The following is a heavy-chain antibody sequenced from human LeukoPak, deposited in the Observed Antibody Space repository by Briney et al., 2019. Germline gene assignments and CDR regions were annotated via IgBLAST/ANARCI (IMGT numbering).Heavy chain of an antibody. CDR1: GGSINSSSNY. D-gene: IGHD3-10*01. Sequence: PSETLSLTCTVSGGSINSSSNYWGWIRQPPGKGMELIGNIYNTGTTYYNPSLKSRVTISVDTSKNQFSLKLSSGARVITLIRGIGWFDPWGQGTLVTVSS. CDR2: IYNTGTT. J-gene: IGHJ5*02. V-gene: IGHV4-39*07. CDR3: GWFDP.